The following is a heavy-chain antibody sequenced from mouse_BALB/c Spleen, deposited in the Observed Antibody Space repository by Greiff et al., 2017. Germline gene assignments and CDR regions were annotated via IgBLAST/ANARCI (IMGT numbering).Heavy chain of an antibody. Sequence: EVKLVESGPGLVKPSQSLSLTCSVTGYSITSGYYWNWIRQFPGNKLEWMGYISYDGSNNYNPSLKNRISITRDTSKNQFFLKLNSVTTEDTATYYCASPRAFYAMDYWGQGTSVTVSS. CDR3: ASPRAFYAMDY. J-gene: IGHJ4*01. V-gene: IGHV3-6*02. CDR2: ISYDGSN. CDR1: GYSITSGYY.